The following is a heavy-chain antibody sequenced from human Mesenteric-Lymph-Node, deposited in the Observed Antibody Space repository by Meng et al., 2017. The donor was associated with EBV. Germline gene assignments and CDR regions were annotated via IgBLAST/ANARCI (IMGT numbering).Heavy chain of an antibody. D-gene: IGHD4-17*01. CDR1: GGSFSGDY. Sequence: QVQLQQWGAXLLKPXXXLSLTCAVYGGSFSGDYWTWSRQPPGKGLEWFGEILRTGGTTYSPSLKSRVTISIDTSKNQFSLKLSSVTAADTAVYYCARVVGDSTGFEYWGQGTLGTVAS. CDR3: ARVVGDSTGFEY. J-gene: IGHJ4*02. V-gene: IGHV4-34*12. CDR2: ILRTGGT.